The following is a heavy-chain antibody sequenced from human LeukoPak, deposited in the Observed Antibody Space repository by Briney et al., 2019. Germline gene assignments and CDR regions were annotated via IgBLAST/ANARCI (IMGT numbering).Heavy chain of an antibody. V-gene: IGHV3-23*01. CDR1: GITLSNHG. J-gene: IGHJ4*02. Sequence: GGSLRHSCAVSGITLSNHGMSWVRQAPGKGLEWVADIRDRGGSTNYADSVRGRFTISRDNAKNTLYLQMNSLRAEDTAVYFCAKRGVVIRVILVGFHKQAYYFDSGGQGALVTVSS. D-gene: IGHD3-22*01. CDR3: AKRGVVIRVILVGFHKQAYYFDS. CDR2: IRDRGGST.